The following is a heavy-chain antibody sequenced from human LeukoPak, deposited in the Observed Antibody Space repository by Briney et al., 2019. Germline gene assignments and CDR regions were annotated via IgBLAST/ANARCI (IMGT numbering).Heavy chain of an antibody. CDR3: ARGPNSNWSGLDF. CDR2: ISPTGSTT. CDR1: GFSFSGHW. D-gene: IGHD6-6*01. Sequence: GGSLRLSCTASGFSFSGHWMHWARQLPGKGLVWVSRISPTGSTTSYADSVKGRFTVCRDNAKNTLYLQVNNLRAEDTAVYYCARGPNSNWSGLDFWGQGTLLTVSS. J-gene: IGHJ4*02. V-gene: IGHV3-74*01.